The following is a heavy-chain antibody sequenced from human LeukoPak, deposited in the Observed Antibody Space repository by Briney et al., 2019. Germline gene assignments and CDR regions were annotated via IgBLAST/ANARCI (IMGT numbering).Heavy chain of an antibody. CDR3: ASPLVEELAVANYYYCMDV. CDR1: GGSISSSSYY. Sequence: KPSGTLSLTCTVSGGSISSSSYYWGWIRQPPGKGLEWIGSIYYSGSTYYNPSLKSRVTISVDTSKNQFSLKLSSVTAADTAVYYCASPLVEELAVANYYYCMDVWGKGTTVTVSS. J-gene: IGHJ6*03. CDR2: IYYSGST. D-gene: IGHD6-19*01. V-gene: IGHV4-39*01.